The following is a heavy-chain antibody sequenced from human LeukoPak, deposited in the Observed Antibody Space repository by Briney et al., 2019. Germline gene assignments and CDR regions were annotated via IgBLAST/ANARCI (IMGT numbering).Heavy chain of an antibody. J-gene: IGHJ3*02. CDR1: GFSLSSYE. V-gene: IGHV3-48*03. CDR2: ISSRGSTI. CDR3: ARVGWVLRYAFDI. D-gene: IGHD3-16*01. Sequence: VGSLRLSCEASGFSLSSYEMNWVRQAPGKGLERVSHISSRGSTIYYADSVKGRFTISRDNAKNSLYLQMNSLRAEDTAVYYCARVGWVLRYAFDIWGQGTMVTVSS.